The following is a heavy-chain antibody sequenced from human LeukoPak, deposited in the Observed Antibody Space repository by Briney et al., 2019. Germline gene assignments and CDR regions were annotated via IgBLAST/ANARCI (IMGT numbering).Heavy chain of an antibody. D-gene: IGHD5-18*01. J-gene: IGHJ6*02. CDR1: GGSFSGYY. Sequence: SETLSLTCAVYGGSFSGYYWSWIRQPPGKGLEWIGEINHSGSTNYNPSLKSRVTISVDTSKNQFSLKLSSVTAADTAVYYCARGPPPRYSYGRKPHYYYGMDVCGQGTTVTVSS. CDR2: INHSGST. V-gene: IGHV4-34*01. CDR3: ARGPPPRYSYGRKPHYYYGMDV.